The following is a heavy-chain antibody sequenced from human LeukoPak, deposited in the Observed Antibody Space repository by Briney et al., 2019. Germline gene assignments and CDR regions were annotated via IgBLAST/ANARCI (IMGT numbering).Heavy chain of an antibody. CDR2: INPNSGGT. CDR3: ARDSVVVIGFDY. CDR1: GYTFSGYY. D-gene: IGHD3-22*01. Sequence: ASVTVSCKASGYTFSGYYMHWMRQAPGQGLEWMGWINPNSGGTNYAQKFLGRVTMTRDTSISTAYMELSRLRSDDTAVYYCARDSVVVIGFDYWGQGTLVTVSS. J-gene: IGHJ4*02. V-gene: IGHV1-2*02.